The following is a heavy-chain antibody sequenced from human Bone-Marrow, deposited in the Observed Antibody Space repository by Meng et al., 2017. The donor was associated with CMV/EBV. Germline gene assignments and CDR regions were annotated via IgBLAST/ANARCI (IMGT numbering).Heavy chain of an antibody. CDR3: ARGGVGYSSFFDY. V-gene: IGHV4-39*07. D-gene: IGHD6-19*01. Sequence: SETLSLTCTVSGGSISSYYWSWIRQPPGKGLEWIGTIYYTGSTYYKMSLKSRVTISVDTSKNQFSLRLSSVTAADTAVYYCARGGVGYSSFFDYWGQGTLVTVSS. CDR2: IYYTGST. J-gene: IGHJ4*02. CDR1: GGSISSYY.